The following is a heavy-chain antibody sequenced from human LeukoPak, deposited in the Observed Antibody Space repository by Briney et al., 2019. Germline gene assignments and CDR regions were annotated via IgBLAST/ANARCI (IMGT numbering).Heavy chain of an antibody. CDR2: INAGNGNR. V-gene: IGHV1-3*01. CDR3: ARGAGGYYYYGMDV. J-gene: IGHJ6*02. Sequence: ASVKVSCKASGYTFTSYAIHWVRQAPGQRLEWMGSINAGNGNRKYSQKFQGRVTITRDTSASTAYMELSSLRSEDTAVYYCARGAGGYYYYGMDVWGQGTTVTVSS. D-gene: IGHD3-10*01. CDR1: GYTFTSYA.